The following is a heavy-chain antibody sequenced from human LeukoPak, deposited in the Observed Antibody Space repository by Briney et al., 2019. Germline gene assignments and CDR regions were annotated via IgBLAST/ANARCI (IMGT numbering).Heavy chain of an antibody. CDR2: ISGSGGST. J-gene: IGHJ6*03. CDR3: AKDLYYDSYYMDV. V-gene: IGHV3-23*01. CDR1: GFTFSTYN. Sequence: GGSLRLSCAASGFTFSTYNMNWVRQAPGKGLEWVSAISGSGGSTYYADSVKGRFTISRDNSKNTLYLQMNSLRAEDTAVYYCAKDLYYDSYYMDVWGKGTAVTVSS. D-gene: IGHD3-22*01.